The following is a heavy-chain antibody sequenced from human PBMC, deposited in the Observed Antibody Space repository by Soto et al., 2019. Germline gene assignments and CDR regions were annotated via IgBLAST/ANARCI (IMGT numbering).Heavy chain of an antibody. D-gene: IGHD3-9*01. V-gene: IGHV4-59*01. CDR2: TYYSGST. Sequence: SETLSLTCTVSGGSISSYYWSWIRQPPGKGLEWIGYTYYSGSTNYNPSLKSRVTISVDTSKNQFSLKLSSVTAADTAVYYCARGPGGILTGYYDYWGQGTLVTVSS. J-gene: IGHJ4*02. CDR3: ARGPGGILTGYYDY. CDR1: GGSISSYY.